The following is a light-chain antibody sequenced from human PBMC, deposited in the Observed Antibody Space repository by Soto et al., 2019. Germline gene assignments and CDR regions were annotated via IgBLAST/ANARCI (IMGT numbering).Light chain of an antibody. CDR3: QQYYSTPWT. CDR2: WAS. Sequence: DIVMTQSPDSLAVSLGERATINCKSSQSVLYSSNNKNYLAWYQQKPGQPPKLLIYWASTRESGVPDRFSGSGSGTDFTLTISSLQAEALEVYYCQQYYSTPWTFGQGTKVDIK. V-gene: IGKV4-1*01. J-gene: IGKJ1*01. CDR1: QSVLYSSNNKNY.